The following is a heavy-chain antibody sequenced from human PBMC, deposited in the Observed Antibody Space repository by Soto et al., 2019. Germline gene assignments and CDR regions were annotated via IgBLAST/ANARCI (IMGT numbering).Heavy chain of an antibody. D-gene: IGHD2-2*01. CDR1: GFTFSSYW. V-gene: IGHV3-7*01. Sequence: GGSLRLSCAASGFTFSSYWMSWVRQAPGKGLEWVANIKQDGSEKYYVDSVKGRFTISRDNAKNSLYLQMNSLRAEDTAVYYCARRLGGRCSSTSCYSYYYYYYMDVWGKGTTVTVSS. CDR3: ARRLGGRCSSTSCYSYYYYYYMDV. CDR2: IKQDGSEK. J-gene: IGHJ6*03.